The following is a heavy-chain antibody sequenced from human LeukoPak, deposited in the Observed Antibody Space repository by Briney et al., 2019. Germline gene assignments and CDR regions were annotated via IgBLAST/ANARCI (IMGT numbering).Heavy chain of an antibody. Sequence: SETLSLTCTVSGGSISSYYWSWIRRPAGKGLGWIGRIYTSGSTNYNPSLKSRVTTSVDTSKNQFSLKLSSVTAADTAVYYCARDSTMVRGAYYFDYWGQGTLVTVSS. CDR3: ARDSTMVRGAYYFDY. V-gene: IGHV4-4*07. J-gene: IGHJ4*02. CDR1: GGSISSYY. CDR2: IYTSGST. D-gene: IGHD3-10*01.